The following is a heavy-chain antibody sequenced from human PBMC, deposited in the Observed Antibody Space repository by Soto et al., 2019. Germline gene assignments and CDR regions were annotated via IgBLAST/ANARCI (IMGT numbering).Heavy chain of an antibody. V-gene: IGHV1-46*01. CDR1: VYTFTSYY. Sequence: ASVKVSCKASVYTFTSYYMHWVRQAPGQGLEWMGIINPSGGSTSYAQKFQGRVTMTRDTSTSTVYMELSSLRSEDTAVYYCARDVIFGVARYGMDVWGQGTTVTVSS. CDR2: INPSGGST. D-gene: IGHD3-3*01. J-gene: IGHJ6*02. CDR3: ARDVIFGVARYGMDV.